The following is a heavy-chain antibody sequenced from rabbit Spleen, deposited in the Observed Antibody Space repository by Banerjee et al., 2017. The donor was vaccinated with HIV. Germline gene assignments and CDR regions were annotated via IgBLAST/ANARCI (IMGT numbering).Heavy chain of an antibody. CDR2: IDTGSSGFT. CDR1: GFSFNNDYW. J-gene: IGHJ4*01. V-gene: IGHV1S40*01. Sequence: QSLEESGGDLVKPGASLTLTCTASGFSFNNDYWMCWVRQAPGKGLEWIACIDTGSSGFTYFATWAQGRFTISKTSSTTVTLQMTSLTAADTATYFCARGLADRDASNYVTYFNLWGQGTLVTVS. CDR3: ARGLADRDASNYVTYFNL. D-gene: IGHD6-1*01.